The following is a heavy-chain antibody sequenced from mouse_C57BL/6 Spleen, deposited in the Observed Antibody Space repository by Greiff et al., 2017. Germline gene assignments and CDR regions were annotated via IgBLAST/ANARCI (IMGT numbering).Heavy chain of an antibody. CDR3: ASGYYYGSSSPFDY. V-gene: IGHV1-52*01. CDR2: IDPSDSET. J-gene: IGHJ2*01. CDR1: GYTFTSYW. D-gene: IGHD1-1*01. Sequence: VQLQQPGAELVRPGSSVKLSCKASGYTFTSYWMHWVKQRPIQGLEWIGNIDPSDSETHYNQKFKDKATLTVDKSSSTAYRQLSSLTSEDSAVYYCASGYYYGSSSPFDYCGQGTTLTVSS.